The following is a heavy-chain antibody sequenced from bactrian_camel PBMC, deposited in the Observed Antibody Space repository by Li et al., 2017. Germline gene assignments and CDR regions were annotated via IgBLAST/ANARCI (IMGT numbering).Heavy chain of an antibody. V-gene: IGHV3-2*01. J-gene: IGHJ6*01. CDR1: RFTLSGFD. D-gene: IGHD5*01. Sequence: HVQLVESGGGLVQPGGSLTLSCAISRFTLSGFDLTWVRQAPGKGLEWVSSITSEGSNVYCADSVKGRITISRDNAKNTVYLQMNSLKSEDTALYYCAFGVGGWAEFGNWGQGTQVTVS. CDR2: ITSEGSNV. CDR3: AFGVGGWAEFGN.